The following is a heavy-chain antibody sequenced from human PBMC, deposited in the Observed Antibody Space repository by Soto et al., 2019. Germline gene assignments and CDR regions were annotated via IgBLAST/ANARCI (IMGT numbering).Heavy chain of an antibody. CDR1: GYAFTGYD. J-gene: IGHJ4*02. V-gene: IGHV1-2*02. D-gene: IGHD1-20*01. CDR2: INPNSGGT. CDR3: ARILIIGTTRGSYFDY. Sequence: ASLKVSCEASGYAFTGYDLHWGRQAPGQGLEWMGWINPNSGGTNYAQKFQGRFTISRDNAKNSLYLQMNGLRAEDTAVYYCARILIIGTTRGSYFDYWGQGTLVTVSS.